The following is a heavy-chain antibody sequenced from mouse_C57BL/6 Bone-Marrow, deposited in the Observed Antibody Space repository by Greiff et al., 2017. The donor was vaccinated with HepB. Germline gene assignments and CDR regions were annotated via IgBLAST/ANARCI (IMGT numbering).Heavy chain of an antibody. V-gene: IGHV7-1*01. CDR3: ARDAEYGSSYVGFAY. D-gene: IGHD1-1*01. Sequence: EVKVVESGGGLVQSGRSLRLSCATSGFTFSDFYMEWVRQAPGKGLEWIAASRNKANDYTTEYSASVTGRFIVSRDTSQSILYLQMNALRAEDTAMYYCARDAEYGSSYVGFAYWGQGTLVTVSA. J-gene: IGHJ3*01. CDR2: SRNKANDYTT. CDR1: GFTFSDFY.